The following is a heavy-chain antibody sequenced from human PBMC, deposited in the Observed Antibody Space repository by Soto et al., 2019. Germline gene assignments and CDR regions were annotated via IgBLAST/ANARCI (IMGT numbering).Heavy chain of an antibody. V-gene: IGHV4-39*02. J-gene: IGHJ4*02. Sequence: QLQLQESGPGLVKPSETLSLTCTVSGGSISSSSYYWGWIRQPPGKGLAWIGSIYYSGSTYYNPSLKSRVTLYVETSQNHLSLELSSVTAAERAVYYCARANIVGVPAIDYWGQGTLVTVSS. CDR3: ARANIVGVPAIDY. CDR2: IYYSGST. D-gene: IGHD2-2*01. CDR1: GGSISSSSYY.